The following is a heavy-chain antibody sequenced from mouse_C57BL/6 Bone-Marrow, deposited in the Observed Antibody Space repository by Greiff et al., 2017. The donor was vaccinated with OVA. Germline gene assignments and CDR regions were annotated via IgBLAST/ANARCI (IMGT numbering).Heavy chain of an antibody. CDR2: ISSGGSYT. Sequence: DVHLVESGGDLVKPGGSLKLSCAASGFTFSSYGMSWVRQTPDKRLEWVATISSGGSYTYYPDSVKGRFTISRDNAKNTLYLQMSSLKSEDTAMYYCARSYYSYWYFDVWGTGTTVTVSS. J-gene: IGHJ1*03. CDR1: GFTFSSYG. V-gene: IGHV5-6*01. CDR3: ARSYYSYWYFDV. D-gene: IGHD1-1*01.